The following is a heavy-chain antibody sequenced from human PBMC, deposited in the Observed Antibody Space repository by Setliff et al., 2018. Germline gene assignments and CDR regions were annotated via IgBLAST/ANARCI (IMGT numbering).Heavy chain of an antibody. J-gene: IGHJ4*02. CDR2: IYYSGST. V-gene: IGHV4-59*11. CDR1: GGSISSHC. D-gene: IGHD6-19*01. Sequence: KASETLSLTCTVSGGSISSHCWSWIRQPPGKGLEWIGSIYYSGSTNYNPSLKSRVTISVDTSKNQVSLKLSSVTAADTAVYYCARDAGGTIRIAVFDYWGQGTLVTVSS. CDR3: ARDAGGTIRIAVFDY.